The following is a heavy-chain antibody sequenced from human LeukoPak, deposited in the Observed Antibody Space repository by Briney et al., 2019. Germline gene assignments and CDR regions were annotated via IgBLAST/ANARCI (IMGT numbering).Heavy chain of an antibody. CDR3: ARYYGDYRAFDI. D-gene: IGHD4-17*01. CDR1: GFTFSSYA. J-gene: IGHJ3*02. Sequence: PGGSLRLSCAASGFTFSSYAMSWVRQAPGKGLEWVSAISGSGGSTYYADSVKGRFTISRDSSKNTLYLQMNSLRAEDTALYYCARYYGDYRAFDIWGQGTMVTVSS. CDR2: ISGSGGST. V-gene: IGHV3-23*01.